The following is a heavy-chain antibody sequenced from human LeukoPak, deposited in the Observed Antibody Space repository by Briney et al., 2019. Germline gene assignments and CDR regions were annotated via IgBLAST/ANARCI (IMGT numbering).Heavy chain of an antibody. J-gene: IGHJ4*02. CDR2: ISSSSSYI. V-gene: IGHV3-21*01. CDR1: GFTFSSHS. CDR3: ARDTGPKGGYFDY. Sequence: GGSLRLSCAASGFTFSSHSMNWVRQAPGKGLEWVSSISSSSSYIYYADSVKGRFTISRDNAKNSLYLQMNSLRAEDTAVYYCARDTGPKGGYFDYWGQGTLVTVSS. D-gene: IGHD1-14*01.